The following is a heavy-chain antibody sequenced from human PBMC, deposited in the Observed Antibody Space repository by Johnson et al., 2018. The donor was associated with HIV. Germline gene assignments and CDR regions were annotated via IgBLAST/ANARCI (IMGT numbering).Heavy chain of an antibody. CDR3: ARPGYDVGAFDI. CDR2: ISSDGSST. Sequence: VQLVESGGGLVQPGGSLRLSCAASGFTFSNFWMHWVRQAPGKGLVWVSRISSDGSSTYYADSVKGRFTISRDNSKNTLYLQMNSLRAEDTAVYFCARPGYDVGAFDIWGQGTMVTVSS. CDR1: GFTFSNFW. D-gene: IGHD5-12*01. V-gene: IGHV3-74*02. J-gene: IGHJ3*02.